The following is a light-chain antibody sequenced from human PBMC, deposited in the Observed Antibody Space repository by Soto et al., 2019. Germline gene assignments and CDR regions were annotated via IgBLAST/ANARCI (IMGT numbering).Light chain of an antibody. J-gene: IGKJ1*01. CDR2: GAS. CDR1: QSVSSN. Sequence: IVLTQSPGTLSLSPGERATLSCRAGQSVSSNLAWYQQKPGQAPRLLIYGASTRATGIPARFTGSGSGTEFTLTISSLQFDDSAVYYCQQYNNWWTFGQGTRWIS. V-gene: IGKV3-15*01. CDR3: QQYNNWWT.